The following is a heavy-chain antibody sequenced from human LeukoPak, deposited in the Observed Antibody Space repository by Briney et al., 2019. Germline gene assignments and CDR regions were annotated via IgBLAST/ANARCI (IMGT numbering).Heavy chain of an antibody. J-gene: IGHJ4*02. CDR3: ARVGRAAAGPSARYSAFRY. CDR1: GGSFSGYY. D-gene: IGHD6-13*01. Sequence: PSETLSLTCAVSGGSFSGYYWSWLRQPPGKGLEWMGEINHSGSTNYNPSLKSRVTISVDTSKNQFSLKLSSVTAADTAVYYCARVGRAAAGPSARYSAFRYWGQGTLVTGSS. CDR2: INHSGST. V-gene: IGHV4-34*01.